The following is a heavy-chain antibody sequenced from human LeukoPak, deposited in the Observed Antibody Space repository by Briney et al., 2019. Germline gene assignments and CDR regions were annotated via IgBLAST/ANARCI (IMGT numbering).Heavy chain of an antibody. CDR2: MNPNSGNT. CDR1: GYTFTSYD. D-gene: IGHD3-10*01. J-gene: IGHJ5*02. CDR3: ARARLLWFGELSNWFDP. Sequence: ASVKVSCKASGYTFTSYDINWVRQATGQGLEWMGWMNPNSGNTGYAQKFQGRVTMTRNTSISTAYMKLSSLRSEDTAVYYCARARLLWFGELSNWFDPWGQGTLVTVSS. V-gene: IGHV1-8*01.